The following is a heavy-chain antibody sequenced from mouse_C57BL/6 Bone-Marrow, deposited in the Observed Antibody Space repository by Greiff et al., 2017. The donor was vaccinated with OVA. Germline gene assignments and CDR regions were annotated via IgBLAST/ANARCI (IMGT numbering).Heavy chain of an antibody. V-gene: IGHV5-16*01. D-gene: IGHD1-1*01. CDR3: AREEGSKRGYAMDY. J-gene: IGHJ4*01. Sequence: EVQVVESAGGLVQPGSSMKLSCTASGFTFSDYYMAWVRQVPEKGLEWVANINYDGSSTYYLDSLKSRFIISRDKAKNILYLQMSSLKSEDTATYYCAREEGSKRGYAMDYWGQGTSVTVSS. CDR2: INYDGSST. CDR1: GFTFSDYY.